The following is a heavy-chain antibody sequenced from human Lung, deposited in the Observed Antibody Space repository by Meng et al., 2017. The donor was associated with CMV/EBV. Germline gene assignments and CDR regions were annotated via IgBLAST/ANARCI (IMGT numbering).Heavy chain of an antibody. CDR3: ASPYYYDSRGAFDI. V-gene: IGHV3-21*01. CDR2: ISSSSSYI. CDR1: GFTFSSYS. D-gene: IGHD3-22*01. Sequence: GEXXKISCAASGFTFSSYSMNWVRQAPGKGLEWVSSISSSSSYIYYADSVKGRFTISRDNAKNSLYLQMNSLRAEDKAVYYCASPYYYDSRGAFDIWGQGXMVTVSS. J-gene: IGHJ3*02.